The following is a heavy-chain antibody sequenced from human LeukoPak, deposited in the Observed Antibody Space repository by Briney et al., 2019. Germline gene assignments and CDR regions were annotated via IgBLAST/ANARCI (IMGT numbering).Heavy chain of an antibody. CDR2: IYYSGST. J-gene: IGHJ4*02. Sequence: PSETLSLTCTVSGGSISSSSYYWGWIRQPPGKGLEWIGSIYYSGSTYYNPSLKSRVTISVDTSKNQFSLKLSSVTAADTAVYYCARCRPFETGDTNNTYYFDYWGQGTLVTVSS. V-gene: IGHV4-39*07. CDR3: ARCRPFETGDTNNTYYFDY. D-gene: IGHD7-27*01. CDR1: GGSISSSSYY.